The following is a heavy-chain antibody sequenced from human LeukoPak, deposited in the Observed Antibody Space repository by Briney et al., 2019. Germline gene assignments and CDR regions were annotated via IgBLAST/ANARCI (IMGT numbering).Heavy chain of an antibody. J-gene: IGHJ6*02. CDR3: VVVTAIRYYYYGMDV. Sequence: PGGSLRLSCAASGFTFSSYAMHWVRQAPGKGLEWVAVISYDGSNKYYADFVKGRFTISRDNSKNTLYLQMNSLRAEDTAVYYCVVVTAIRYYYYGMDVWGQGTTVTVSS. CDR1: GFTFSSYA. CDR2: ISYDGSNK. V-gene: IGHV3-30*04. D-gene: IGHD2-21*02.